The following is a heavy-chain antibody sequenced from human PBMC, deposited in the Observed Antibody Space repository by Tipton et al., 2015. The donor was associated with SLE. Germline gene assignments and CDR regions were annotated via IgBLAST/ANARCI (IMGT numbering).Heavy chain of an antibody. D-gene: IGHD1-1*01. V-gene: IGHV3-23*01. CDR1: RFTFSTYG. Sequence: SLRLSCAASRFTFSTYGMRWVRQSPEKGLEWVSSISGSDGSTYYADSVKGRFTISRDNSKNTLYLQMNNLRAEDTAVFHCARKGGYTSDVKYRYMDVWGKGTTVTVSS. CDR3: ARKGGYTSDVKYRYMDV. J-gene: IGHJ6*04. CDR2: ISGSDGST.